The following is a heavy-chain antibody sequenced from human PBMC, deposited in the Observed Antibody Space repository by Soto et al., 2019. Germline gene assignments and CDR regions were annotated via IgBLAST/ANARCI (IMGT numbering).Heavy chain of an antibody. D-gene: IGHD2-21*02. V-gene: IGHV1-18*01. CDR2: ISAYNGNT. CDR1: GYTFTSYG. CDR3: ARGVECGGDCYSDY. Sequence: ASVKVSCKASGYTFTSYGISWVRQAPGQGLEWKGRISAYNGNTNFAQKFQGRVTMTTDTSTSTAYMELRSLSSDDTAVYYCARGVECGGDCYSDYWGQGTLVTVSS. J-gene: IGHJ4*02.